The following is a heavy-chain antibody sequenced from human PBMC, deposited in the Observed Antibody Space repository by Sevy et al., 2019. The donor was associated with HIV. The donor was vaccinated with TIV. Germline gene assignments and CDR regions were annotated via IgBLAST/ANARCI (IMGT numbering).Heavy chain of an antibody. J-gene: IGHJ4*02. D-gene: IGHD6-13*01. CDR1: GYTFTSYA. CDR3: ARASAAAGDLDY. Sequence: ASVKVSCKASGYTFTSYAMHWVRQAPGQRLEWMGWSNAGNGNTKYSQEFQGRVTITRDTSASTAYMELGSLRSEDMAVYYCARASAAAGDLDYWGQGTLVTVSS. V-gene: IGHV1-3*02. CDR2: SNAGNGNT.